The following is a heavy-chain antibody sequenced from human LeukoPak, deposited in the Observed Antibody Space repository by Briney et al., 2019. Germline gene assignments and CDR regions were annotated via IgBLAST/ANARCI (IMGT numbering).Heavy chain of an antibody. CDR1: GYTFTSYG. CDR3: ARSDVSSSSLGSAY. V-gene: IGHV1-18*01. D-gene: IGHD6-6*01. J-gene: IGHJ4*02. CDR2: ISAYNGNT. Sequence: ASVKVSCKASGYTFTSYGISWVRQAPGQGLEWMGWISAYNGNTNYAQKLQGRVTMTTDTSTSTAYMELRSLRSDDTAVYYCARSDVSSSSLGSAYWGQGTLVTVSS.